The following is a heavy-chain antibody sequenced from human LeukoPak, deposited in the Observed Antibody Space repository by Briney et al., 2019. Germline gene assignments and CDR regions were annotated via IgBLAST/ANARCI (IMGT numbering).Heavy chain of an antibody. CDR3: TTDLRWESPPYDY. Sequence: VGSLRLSCAASGFTSTNAWMSWVRQAPWKGLEWVVRIRSQSDGGTTDYAAPVKGRFTISRDDSKNTLYLQMDSLKTEDTAIYYCTTDLRWESPPYDYWGQGALVTVSS. CDR1: GFTSTNAW. CDR2: IRSQSDGGTT. J-gene: IGHJ4*02. D-gene: IGHD1-26*01. V-gene: IGHV3-15*01.